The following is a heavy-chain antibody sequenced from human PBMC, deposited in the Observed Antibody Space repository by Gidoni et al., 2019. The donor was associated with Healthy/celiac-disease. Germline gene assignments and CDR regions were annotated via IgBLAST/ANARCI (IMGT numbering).Heavy chain of an antibody. J-gene: IGHJ4*02. D-gene: IGHD6-19*01. CDR3: AKDPIAVANYFDY. CDR2: ISGSGGST. CDR1: GFTFSSYA. V-gene: IGHV3-23*01. Sequence: EVQPLESGGGLVQPGGSLRPSCAAPGFTFSSYALSWVRPAPGKGLEWVSAISGSGGSTYYADSVKGRFTISRDNSKNTLYLQMNSLRAEDTAVYYCAKDPIAVANYFDYWGQGTLVTVSS.